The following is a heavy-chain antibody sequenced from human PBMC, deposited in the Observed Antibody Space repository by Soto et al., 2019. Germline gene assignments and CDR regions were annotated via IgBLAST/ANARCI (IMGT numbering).Heavy chain of an antibody. CDR3: AKALRPSLNFFSYMDV. V-gene: IGHV3-23*01. D-gene: IGHD2-2*01. J-gene: IGHJ6*03. CDR2: LGGNGFTT. Sequence: EVQLLESGGGLVQPGGSLRLSCVVSGFTFGSYAMSWVRQAPEKGPEWVAILGGNGFTTYYADSVKGRFTISGDKSKSRLFMQLTSIRAGNKVVYYFAKALRPSLNFFSYMDVWGRGTAVTVSS. CDR1: GFTFGSYA.